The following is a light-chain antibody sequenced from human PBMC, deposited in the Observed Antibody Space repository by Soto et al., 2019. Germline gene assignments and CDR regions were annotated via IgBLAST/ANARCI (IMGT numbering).Light chain of an antibody. Sequence: EVVLTQSPGTLSLSPGERATLFCRASQSLASGFLAWFQHKPGQPPRLLIYGASSRATGIPDRFEGSGSGTDFTLTISRLEPEDFAVYYCQQYASTPACTFGRGTRVEIK. CDR1: QSLASGF. V-gene: IGKV3-20*01. J-gene: IGKJ1*01. CDR3: QQYASTPACT. CDR2: GAS.